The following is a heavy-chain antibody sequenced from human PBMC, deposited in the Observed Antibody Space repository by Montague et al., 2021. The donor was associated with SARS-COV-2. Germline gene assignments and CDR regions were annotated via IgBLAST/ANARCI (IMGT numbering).Heavy chain of an antibody. CDR3: ARGRQHINMVVVVVTGGEYYFDF. D-gene: IGHD3-22*01. J-gene: IGHJ4*02. CDR2: IKQAGSEK. Sequence: SLRLSCAASGFTFSSYWMSWVRQAPGKGLEWVANIKQAGSEKSYVDSVKGRFTISRDNAKNSLYLQMNSLRAEDTAVYYCARGRQHINMVVVVVTGGEYYFDFWGQGTLVAVSS. CDR1: GFTFSSYW. V-gene: IGHV3-7*01.